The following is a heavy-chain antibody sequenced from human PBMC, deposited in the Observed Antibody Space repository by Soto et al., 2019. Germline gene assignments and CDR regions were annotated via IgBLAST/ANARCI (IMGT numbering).Heavy chain of an antibody. D-gene: IGHD4-17*01. Sequence: QITLKESGPTLVKPPQTLTLTCTFSGFSLTTQGVHVGWIRRPPGKALEWLALMYWDANEVYSPSLKNRLTITKDTSKRQVVLTLATVDPIDTATYYCVYRDFGDYFFQFWGQGILVNVSS. J-gene: IGHJ4*02. CDR3: VYRDFGDYFFQF. CDR1: GFSLTTQGVH. CDR2: MYWDANE. V-gene: IGHV2-5*02.